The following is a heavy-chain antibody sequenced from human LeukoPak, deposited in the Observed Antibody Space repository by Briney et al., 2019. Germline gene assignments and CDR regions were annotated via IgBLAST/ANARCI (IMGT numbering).Heavy chain of an antibody. CDR2: IKQDGSEK. J-gene: IGHJ4*02. D-gene: IGHD6-6*01. CDR3: ARDGPRYSSSSGLLDY. CDR1: GFNVTNKY. V-gene: IGHV3-7*01. Sequence: GGSLRLSCAASGFNVTNKYMSWVRQAPGKGLEWVANIKQDGSEKYYVDSVKGRFTISRDNAKNSLYLQMNSLRAEDTAVYYCARDGPRYSSSSGLLDYWGQGTLVTVSS.